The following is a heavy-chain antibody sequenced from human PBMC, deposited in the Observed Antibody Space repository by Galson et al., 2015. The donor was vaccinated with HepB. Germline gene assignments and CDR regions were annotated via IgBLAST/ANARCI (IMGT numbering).Heavy chain of an antibody. D-gene: IGHD6-13*01. Sequence: SLRLSCAASGFTFSSYSMNWVRQAPGKGLEWVSSISSSSSYIYYADSVKGRFTISRDNAKNSLYLQMNSLRAEDTAVYYCARDSHSSSRWDYYYYYGMDVWGQGTTVTVSS. CDR1: GFTFSSYS. J-gene: IGHJ6*02. CDR3: ARDSHSSSRWDYYYYYGMDV. CDR2: ISSSSSYI. V-gene: IGHV3-21*01.